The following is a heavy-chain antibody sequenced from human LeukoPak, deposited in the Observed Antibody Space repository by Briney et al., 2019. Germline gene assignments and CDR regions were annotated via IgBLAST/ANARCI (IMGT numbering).Heavy chain of an antibody. Sequence: GGSLRLSCAASGFTFSSYAMSWVRQAPGKGLEWVSSISTTSSYIYYADSVKGRFTISRDNAKNSLWLQMDSLRAEDTAVYYCARGSLLWFGELPFDPWGQGTLVTVSS. J-gene: IGHJ5*02. D-gene: IGHD3-10*01. V-gene: IGHV3-21*01. CDR1: GFTFSSYA. CDR2: ISTTSSYI. CDR3: ARGSLLWFGELPFDP.